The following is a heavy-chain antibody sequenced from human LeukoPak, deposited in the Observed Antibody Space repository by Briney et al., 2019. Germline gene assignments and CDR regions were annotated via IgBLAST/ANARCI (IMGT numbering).Heavy chain of an antibody. J-gene: IGHJ4*02. CDR1: GYTLTELS. V-gene: IGHV1-24*01. Sequence: ASVTVSCKVSGYTLTELSMHWVRQAPGKGVEWMGGFYTQDGETIYPKQFQGRVTLTQDTSTDTAYMELSSLRSEVTAVYYCATHPFDSSGYFGRRFDYWGQGTLVTVSS. CDR3: ATHPFDSSGYFGRRFDY. CDR2: FYTQDGET. D-gene: IGHD3-22*01.